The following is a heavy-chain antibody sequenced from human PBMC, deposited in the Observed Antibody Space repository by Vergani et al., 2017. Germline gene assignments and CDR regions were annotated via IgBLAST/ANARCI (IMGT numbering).Heavy chain of an antibody. Sequence: QVQLVQSGAEVKKPGASVKVSCKASGYTFTSYAMHWVRQAPGQRLEWMGWINTGNGNTKYSQKFQGRVTITRDTSASTAYMELSSLRSEDTAVYYCARDGDYYGSGSSFDYWGQGTLVTVSS. CDR3: ARDGDYYGSGSSFDY. D-gene: IGHD3-10*01. CDR1: GYTFTSYA. J-gene: IGHJ4*02. V-gene: IGHV1-3*04. CDR2: INTGNGNT.